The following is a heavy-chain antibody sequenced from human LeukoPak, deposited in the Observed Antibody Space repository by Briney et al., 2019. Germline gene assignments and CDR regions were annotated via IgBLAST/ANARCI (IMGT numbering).Heavy chain of an antibody. J-gene: IGHJ4*02. V-gene: IGHV3-21*01. CDR2: ISSSSSYI. CDR3: ARNSGSYATFDY. CDR1: GFTFSSYS. Sequence: GGSLRLSCAASGFTFSSYSMNWVRQAPGKGLEWVSSISSSSSYIYYADSVKGRFTISRDNSKNTLYLQMNSLRAEDTAVYYCARNSGSYATFDYWGQGTLVTVSS. D-gene: IGHD1-26*01.